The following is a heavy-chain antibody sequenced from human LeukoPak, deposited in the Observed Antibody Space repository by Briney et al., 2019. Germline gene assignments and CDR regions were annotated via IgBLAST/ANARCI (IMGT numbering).Heavy chain of an antibody. CDR3: ASQGTDGGLGIRGVISPFDY. CDR1: GGSISSGDYY. CDR2: LYYSGSP. Sequence: SETLSLMCTVSGGSISSGDYYWSWIRQPPGKGLEWIGYLYYSGSPYYNPSLKSRVTISVDTSKNQCSLKLSSVTAADTAVYYCASQGTDGGLGIRGVISPFDYWGQGTLVTVSS. V-gene: IGHV4-30-4*01. D-gene: IGHD3-10*01. J-gene: IGHJ4*02.